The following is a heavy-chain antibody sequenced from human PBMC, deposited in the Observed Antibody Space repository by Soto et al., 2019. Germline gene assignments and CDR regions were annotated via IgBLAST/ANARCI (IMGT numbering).Heavy chain of an antibody. Sequence: GGSLRLSCTASGFTFGDYAMSWFRQAPGKGLEWVGFIRSKAYGGTTEYAASVKGRFTISRDDSKSIAYLQMNSLKTEDTAVYYCTRGLPHGVGYYYYYMDVWGKGTTVTVSS. CDR2: IRSKAYGGTT. CDR1: GFTFGDYA. V-gene: IGHV3-49*03. D-gene: IGHD2-8*01. CDR3: TRGLPHGVGYYYYYMDV. J-gene: IGHJ6*03.